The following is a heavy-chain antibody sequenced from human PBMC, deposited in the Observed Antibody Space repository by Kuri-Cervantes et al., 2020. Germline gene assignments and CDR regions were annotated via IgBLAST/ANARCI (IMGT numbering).Heavy chain of an antibody. CDR1: GYTFTSYG. J-gene: IGHJ6*02. CDR2: ISAYNGNT. D-gene: IGHD3-9*01. CDR3: ARVYFVWLLMGGGYGMDV. V-gene: IGHV1-18*01. Sequence: ASVKVSCKASGYTFTSYGISWVRQAPGQGLEWVGWISAYNGNTTYAQKLQGRVTMTTDTSTSTAYMELRSLRSDNTAVYYCARVYFVWLLMGGGYGMDVWGQGTTVTVSS.